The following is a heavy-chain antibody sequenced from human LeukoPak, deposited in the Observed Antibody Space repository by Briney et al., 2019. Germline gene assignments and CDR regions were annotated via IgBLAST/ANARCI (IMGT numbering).Heavy chain of an antibody. J-gene: IGHJ4*02. CDR3: ASPFSSYYDSSGYLGY. V-gene: IGHV3-11*01. Sequence: PGGSLRLSCAASGFTFSDYYMSWIRQAPGKGLEWVSYISSSGSTIYYAGSVKGRFTISRDNAKNSLYLQMNSLRAEDTAVYYCASPFSSYYDSSGYLGYWGQGTLVTVSS. CDR1: GFTFSDYY. D-gene: IGHD3-22*01. CDR2: ISSSGSTI.